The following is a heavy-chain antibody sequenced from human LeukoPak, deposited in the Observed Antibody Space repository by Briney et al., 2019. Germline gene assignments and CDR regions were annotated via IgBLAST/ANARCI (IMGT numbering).Heavy chain of an antibody. J-gene: IGHJ4*02. V-gene: IGHV3-23*01. D-gene: IGHD3-22*01. CDR1: GFTFSDYA. CDR3: AKASNYFDSSGYYHFDY. CDR2: ISGSGGNT. Sequence: SGGSLRLSCAASGFTFSDYAMNWVRQAPGRGLEWVSGISGSGGNTYYADSVKGRFTISRDNSRNTLYLEMSSLRAEDTAVFYCAKASNYFDSSGYYHFDYWGQGTLVTVSS.